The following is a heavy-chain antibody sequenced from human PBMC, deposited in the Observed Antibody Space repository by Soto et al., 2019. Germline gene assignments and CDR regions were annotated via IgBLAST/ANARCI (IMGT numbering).Heavy chain of an antibody. CDR1: GGSISSSSYY. V-gene: IGHV4-39*01. Sequence: SETLSLTCTVSGGSISSSSYYWGWIRQPPGKGLEWIGSIYYSGSTYYNPSLKSRVTISVDTSKNQFSLKLSSVTAADTAVYYCARHASYDFWSGSIKYNWFDPWGQGTLVTVSS. D-gene: IGHD3-3*01. CDR3: ARHASYDFWSGSIKYNWFDP. J-gene: IGHJ5*02. CDR2: IYYSGST.